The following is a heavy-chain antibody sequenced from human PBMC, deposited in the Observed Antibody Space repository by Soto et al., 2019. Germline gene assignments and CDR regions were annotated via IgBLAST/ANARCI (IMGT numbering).Heavy chain of an antibody. Sequence: EVQLLESGGGLVQPGGSLRLSCAASGFTFSSYAMSWVRQAPGKGLEWVSTISGSGGSTHYADSVKGRFTISRDNSKNTLYLQLSSMRAEDTAVYYCAKFYGGNSAHTYRIDPWGQGTLVTVSS. CDR2: ISGSGGST. CDR3: AKFYGGNSAHTYRIDP. J-gene: IGHJ5*02. D-gene: IGHD2-21*02. V-gene: IGHV3-23*01. CDR1: GFTFSSYA.